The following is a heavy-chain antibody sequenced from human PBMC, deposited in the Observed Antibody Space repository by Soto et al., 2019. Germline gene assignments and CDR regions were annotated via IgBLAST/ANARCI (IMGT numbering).Heavy chain of an antibody. CDR3: AKDMGRDYYDSIPLDY. CDR1: GFTFSSYG. J-gene: IGHJ4*02. CDR2: ISYDGSNK. D-gene: IGHD3-22*01. Sequence: GGSLRLSCAASGFTFSSYGMHWVRQAPGKGLEWVAVISYDGSNKYYADSVKGRFTISRDNSKNTLYLQMNSLRAEDTAVYYCAKDMGRDYYDSIPLDYWGQGTLVTVSS. V-gene: IGHV3-30*18.